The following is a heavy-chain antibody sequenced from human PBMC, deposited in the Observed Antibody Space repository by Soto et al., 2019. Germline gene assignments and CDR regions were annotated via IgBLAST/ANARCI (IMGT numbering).Heavy chain of an antibody. V-gene: IGHV4-4*02. D-gene: IGHD3-10*01. CDR3: ARGGGLWFGELSYFDY. CDR1: GGSISSSNW. J-gene: IGHJ4*02. CDR2: IYHSGST. Sequence: SETLSLTCAVSGGSISSSNWWSWVRQPPGKGLEWIGEIYHSGSTNYNPSLKSRVTISVDKSKNQFSLKLSSVTAADTAVYYCARGGGLWFGELSYFDYWGQGTLVTVSS.